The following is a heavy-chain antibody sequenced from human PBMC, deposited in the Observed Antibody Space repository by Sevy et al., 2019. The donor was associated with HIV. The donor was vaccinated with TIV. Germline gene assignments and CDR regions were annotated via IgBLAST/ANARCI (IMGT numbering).Heavy chain of an antibody. V-gene: IGHV5-51*01. CDR2: IYPGDSDV. J-gene: IGHJ4*02. Sequence: GESLKILCKGSGYNFPNYGIAWVRQMPGKDLGWMGIIYPGDSDVSYSPSFHGQVTFSADKFISTAYLQWSSLKASDSAIYDCARGVLASYFDYWGQGTLVTVSS. D-gene: IGHD2-8*01. CDR1: GYNFPNYG. CDR3: ARGVLASYFDY.